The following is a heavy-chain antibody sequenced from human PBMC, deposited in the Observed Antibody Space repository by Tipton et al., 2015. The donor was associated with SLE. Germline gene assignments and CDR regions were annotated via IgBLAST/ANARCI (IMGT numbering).Heavy chain of an antibody. CDR1: GGSISSYY. CDR2: IYYGGGT. V-gene: IGHV4-59*01. CDR3: ARGTSIFGVVRHFDY. J-gene: IGHJ4*02. D-gene: IGHD3-3*01. Sequence: TLSLTCTVSGGSISSYYWSWIRQPPGKGLEWIGYIYYGGGTNYNPSLKSRVTISVDTSKNQFSLRLSSVTAADTAVYYCARGTSIFGVVRHFDYWGQGTLVTVSS.